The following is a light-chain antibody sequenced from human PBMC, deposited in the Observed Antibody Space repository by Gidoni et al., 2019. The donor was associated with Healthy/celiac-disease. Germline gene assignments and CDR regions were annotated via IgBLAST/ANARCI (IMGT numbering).Light chain of an antibody. CDR1: QGISHY. CDR3: QKYNSAPRT. V-gene: IGKV1-27*01. Sequence: DIQMTQSPSSLSASVGDRVTITCRASQGISHYLAWYQQKPGTVPKLLIYAASTFQSGVPSRFSGSGSGTDFTLTISSLQPEDVASYYCQKYNSAPRTFGQXTKVEI. J-gene: IGKJ1*01. CDR2: AAS.